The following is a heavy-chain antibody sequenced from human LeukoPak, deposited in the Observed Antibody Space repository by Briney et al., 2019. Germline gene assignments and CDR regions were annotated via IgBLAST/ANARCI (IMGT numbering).Heavy chain of an antibody. CDR2: IIPIFGTA. V-gene: IGHV1-69*05. CDR3: ASPSTFGGPIRFDI. Sequence: ASVKVSCKASGGTFSSYAISWVRQAPGQGLEWMGGIIPIFGTANYAQKFQGRVTMTRDTSTSTVYMELSSLRSEDTAVYYCASPSTFGGPIRFDIWGQGTMVTVSS. CDR1: GGTFSSYA. J-gene: IGHJ3*02. D-gene: IGHD3-16*01.